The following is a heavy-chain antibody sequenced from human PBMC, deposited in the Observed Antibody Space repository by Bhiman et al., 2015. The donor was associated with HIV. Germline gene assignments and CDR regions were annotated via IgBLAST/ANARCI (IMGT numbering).Heavy chain of an antibody. V-gene: IGHV3-30*02. D-gene: IGHD1-26*01. CDR2: IRYDGSGE. J-gene: IGHJ3*02. CDR1: GFPFSTFW. CDR3: AKDKSIVGVSTNACDM. Sequence: VKLVESGGGLVQPGGSLRLSCAASGFPFSTFWMTWVRQAPGKGLEWVAFIRYDGSGEYYGDSVKGRFTISRDNSKNTVFLLMSSLRPEDTAVYYCAKDKSIVGVSTNACDMWGQGTMVTVSS.